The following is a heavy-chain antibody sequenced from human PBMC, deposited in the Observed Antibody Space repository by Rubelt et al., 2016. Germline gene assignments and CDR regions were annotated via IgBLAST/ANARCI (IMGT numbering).Heavy chain of an antibody. CDR1: GFTFTDAW. Sequence: ELQLVESGGGLVKSGGSLRLSCAASGFTFTDAWMNWVRQAPGKGLEWVGRIKRKYDGETTDYAAPLEGRITISRDDSKRTLYLQMNNLKFEDTGVYYCTTGDGYWGQGTLVSVSS. CDR2: IKRKYDGETT. V-gene: IGHV3-15*07. CDR3: TTGDGY. J-gene: IGHJ4*02.